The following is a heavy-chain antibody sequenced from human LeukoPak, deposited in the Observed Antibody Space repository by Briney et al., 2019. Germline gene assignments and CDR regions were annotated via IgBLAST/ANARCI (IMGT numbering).Heavy chain of an antibody. CDR1: GYTFTSYG. CDR2: ISAYNGNT. Sequence: ASVKVSCKASGYTFTSYGISWVRQAPGQGLEWMGWISAYNGNTTYAQKLQGRVTMTTDTSTSTAYMELRSLRSDDTAVYYCARAYSGSFGVYYYYYMDVWGKGTTVTVSS. J-gene: IGHJ6*03. V-gene: IGHV1-18*01. D-gene: IGHD1-26*01. CDR3: ARAYSGSFGVYYYYYMDV.